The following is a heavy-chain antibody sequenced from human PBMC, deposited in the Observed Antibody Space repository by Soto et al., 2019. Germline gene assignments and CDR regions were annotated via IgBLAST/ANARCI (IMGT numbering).Heavy chain of an antibody. Sequence: GGSLRLSCAASGLSFSNAWMNWVRQAPGKGLEWVGRIKSRTDGGTIDYAAPLKERFTLSRDDSKDTLYLQMNSLKTEDTAVYHCTTSNSPGKIDFWGQGALVTVFS. CDR3: TTSNSPGKIDF. V-gene: IGHV3-15*07. D-gene: IGHD1-7*01. CDR1: GLSFSNAW. J-gene: IGHJ4*02. CDR2: IKSRTDGGTI.